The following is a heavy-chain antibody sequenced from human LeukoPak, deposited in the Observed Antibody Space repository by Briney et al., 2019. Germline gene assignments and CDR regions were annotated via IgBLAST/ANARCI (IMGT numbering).Heavy chain of an antibody. CDR2: IYYSGST. D-gene: IGHD3-10*01. Sequence: LQTLSLTCTVSGGSISSGDYYWSWIRQPPGKGLEWIGYIYYSGSTYYNPSLKSRVTISVDTSKNQFSLKVSSVTAADTAVYYCASRVYGLGSFNYWGQGTLVTVSS. CDR1: GGSISSGDYY. CDR3: ASRVYGLGSFNY. J-gene: IGHJ4*01. V-gene: IGHV4-30-4*08.